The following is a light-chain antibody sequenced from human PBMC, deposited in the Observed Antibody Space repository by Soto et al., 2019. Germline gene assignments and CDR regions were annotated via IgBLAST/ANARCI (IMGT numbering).Light chain of an antibody. J-gene: IGKJ5*01. Sequence: EIVMTLSPATLSVSPGERATLSCRASQSVSSNLAWYQQKPGQAPRLLIYGASTRATGIPARFSGSGSGTEFTLTISSLQSEDFAVYYCQQYNTGTSITFGQGTRLEIK. CDR1: QSVSSN. CDR3: QQYNTGTSIT. V-gene: IGKV3-15*01. CDR2: GAS.